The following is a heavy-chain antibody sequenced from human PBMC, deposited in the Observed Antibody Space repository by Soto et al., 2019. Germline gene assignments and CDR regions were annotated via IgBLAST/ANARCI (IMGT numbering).Heavy chain of an antibody. CDR3: GRKEVSGPIDY. V-gene: IGHV3-64D*06. J-gene: IGHJ4*02. CDR1: GFTFSTSP. CDR2: ISGNGGTT. Sequence: GGSLRLSCSASGFTFSTSPMHWVRQAPGKGLEYVSAISGNGGTTYYADSLKGRFTTSRDNSKSTLYLHMSSLRTEDTAVYYCGRKEVSGPIDYWGQGTLVTVSS.